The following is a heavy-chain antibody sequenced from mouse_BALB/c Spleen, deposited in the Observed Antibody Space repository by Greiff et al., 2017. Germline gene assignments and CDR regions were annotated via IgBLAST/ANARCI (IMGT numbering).Heavy chain of an antibody. V-gene: IGHV2-4-1*01. D-gene: IGHD2-10*02. CDR3: ARNWGGYGNLFDY. Sequence: VKLMESGPGLVQPSQSLSITCTVSGFSLTSYGVHWVRQSPGKGLEWLGVIWSGGSTDYNAAFISRLSISKDNSKSQVFFKMNSLQADDTAIYYCARNWGGYGNLFDYWGQGTTLTVSS. J-gene: IGHJ2*01. CDR1: GFSLTSYG. CDR2: IWSGGST.